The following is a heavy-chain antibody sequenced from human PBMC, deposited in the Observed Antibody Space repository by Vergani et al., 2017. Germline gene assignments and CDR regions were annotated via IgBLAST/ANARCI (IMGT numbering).Heavy chain of an antibody. CDR2: LYYSGST. Sequence: QVQLQESGPGLVKPSQTLSLTCTVSGGSISSGDYYLSWIRQPPGKGLEWMGYLYYSGSTYYNPSLKRRVTIAVDTSKNHFCLKLSSVTDVDTAVYYCARGQMAVGANVPGGYWGQGTLVTVSS. CDR3: ARGQMAVGANVPGGY. CDR1: GGSISSGDYY. D-gene: IGHD1-26*01. J-gene: IGHJ4*02. V-gene: IGHV4-30-4*01.